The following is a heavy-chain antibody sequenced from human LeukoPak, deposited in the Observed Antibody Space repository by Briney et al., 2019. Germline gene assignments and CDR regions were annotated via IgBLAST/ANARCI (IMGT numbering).Heavy chain of an antibody. CDR2: ISGDGSTT. Sequence: GGSLRLSCAASGFTFSASWMHWVRQAPGKGLVWVSRISGDGSTTTYADSVKGRFTISRGSAKNTLYLQMNSLRAEDTAVYHCARSIRGTVRTDWGQGTLVTVSS. D-gene: IGHD2-21*01. CDR1: GFTFSASW. J-gene: IGHJ4*02. V-gene: IGHV3-74*01. CDR3: ARSIRGTVRTD.